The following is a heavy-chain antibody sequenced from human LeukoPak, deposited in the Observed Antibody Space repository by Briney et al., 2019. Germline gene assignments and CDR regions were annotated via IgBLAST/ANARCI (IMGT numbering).Heavy chain of an antibody. CDR2: INPNSGGT. V-gene: IGHV1-2*02. CDR1: GYTFTGYY. CDR3: ARDSSSSSEFVYYYYYYYMDV. Sequence: ASVTVSFTASGYTFTGYYMHWVRQAPGQGLEWMGWINPNSGGTNYAQKFQGRVTMTRDTSISTAYMELSRLRSDDTAVYYCARDSSSSSEFVYYYYYYYMDVWGKGTTVTVSS. D-gene: IGHD6-6*01. J-gene: IGHJ6*03.